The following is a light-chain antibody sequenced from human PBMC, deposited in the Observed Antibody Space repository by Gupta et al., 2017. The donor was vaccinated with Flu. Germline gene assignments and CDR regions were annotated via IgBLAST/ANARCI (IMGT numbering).Light chain of an antibody. J-gene: IGKJ2*01. CDR3: DQSSDLPLT. CDR1: QRIVSS. Sequence: IVLTQLPDFQCVTPNEQVTITCRASQRIVSSLHWYQPKPGQSPKLLIKHASQSFSGVPSGFMGSGYGTDFTLTISSLEAEDAATYYCDQSSDLPLTFGRGTKLEIK. V-gene: IGKV6-21*01. CDR2: HAS.